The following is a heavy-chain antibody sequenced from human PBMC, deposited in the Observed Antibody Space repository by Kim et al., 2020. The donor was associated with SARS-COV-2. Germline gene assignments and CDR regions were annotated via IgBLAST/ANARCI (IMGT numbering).Heavy chain of an antibody. J-gene: IGHJ4*02. CDR2: INQDGSEK. Sequence: GGSLRLSCAASGFIFSSYWMSWVRQAPGKGLEWVANINQDGSEKYYVDSVKGRFTISRDNAKSPLFLQMNSLRAEDMALYYCARVAWIQLWFFDYWGQGTLVTVSS. CDR3: ARVAWIQLWFFDY. CDR1: GFIFSSYW. V-gene: IGHV3-7*01. D-gene: IGHD5-18*01.